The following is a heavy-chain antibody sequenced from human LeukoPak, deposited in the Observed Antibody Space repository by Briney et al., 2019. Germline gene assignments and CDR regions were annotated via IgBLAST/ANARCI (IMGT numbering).Heavy chain of an antibody. CDR3: ARSGTVTNFDY. CDR2: IHYSGNT. V-gene: IGHV4-59*01. J-gene: IGHJ4*02. Sequence: SETLSLTCTVSGGAISSYYWSWIRQPPGKGLEWIAYIHYSGNTNYSPSLKSRVTISVGTSKNQFSLRPTSVTAADTAVYYCARSGTVTNFDYWGQGTLVSVSS. CDR1: GGAISSYY. D-gene: IGHD4-17*01.